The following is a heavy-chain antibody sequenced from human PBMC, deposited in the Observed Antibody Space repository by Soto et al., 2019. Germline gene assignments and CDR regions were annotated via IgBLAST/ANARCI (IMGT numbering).Heavy chain of an antibody. V-gene: IGHV3-9*01. J-gene: IGHJ4*02. D-gene: IGHD4-17*01. Sequence: PGGSLRLSCAASGFNFDEYAMYWVRQVPGKGLEWVSGISWNSANIGYADSVKGRFTISRDNARNSLFLHMNSLRPEDAALYYCAKDISMTTWGPIDYWGQGTLVTVSS. CDR1: GFNFDEYA. CDR2: ISWNSANI. CDR3: AKDISMTTWGPIDY.